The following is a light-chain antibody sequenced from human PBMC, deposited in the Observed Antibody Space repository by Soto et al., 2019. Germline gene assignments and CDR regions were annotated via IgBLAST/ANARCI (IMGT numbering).Light chain of an antibody. Sequence: EIVLTQSRATLSLSPGERATLSCRASQSVSSYLAWYQQKPGQAPRLLIYDASNRATGIPARFSGSGSGTDFTLTISSLEPEDLAVYYCQQPYTFGQGTKLEIK. CDR1: QSVSSY. CDR2: DAS. V-gene: IGKV3-11*01. CDR3: QQPYT. J-gene: IGKJ2*01.